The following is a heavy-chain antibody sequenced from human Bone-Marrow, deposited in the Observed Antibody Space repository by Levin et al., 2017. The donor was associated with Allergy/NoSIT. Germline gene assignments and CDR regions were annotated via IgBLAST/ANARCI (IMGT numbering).Heavy chain of an antibody. Sequence: GESLKISCKASGYTFTGYYMHWVRQAPGQGLEWMGRINPNSGGTNYAQKFQGRVTMTRDTSISTAYMELSRLRSDDTAVYYCAMILGYCSGGSCPRIDDVDYWGQGTLVTVSS. J-gene: IGHJ4*02. D-gene: IGHD2-15*01. CDR3: AMILGYCSGGSCPRIDDVDY. V-gene: IGHV1-2*06. CDR1: GYTFTGYY. CDR2: INPNSGGT.